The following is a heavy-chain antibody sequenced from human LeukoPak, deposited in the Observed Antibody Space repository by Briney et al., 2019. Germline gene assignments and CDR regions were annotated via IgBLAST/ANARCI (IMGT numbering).Heavy chain of an antibody. CDR1: GYSFTSYW. V-gene: IGHV5-51*01. Sequence: PGESLKISCKGSGYSFTSYWIGWVRQMPGKGLEWMGIIYPGDSDTRYSPSFRGQVTISADKSISPAYLQWSSPKASDTAMYYCARHLVAANNYYGMDVWGQGTTVTVSS. D-gene: IGHD2-15*01. J-gene: IGHJ6*02. CDR2: IYPGDSDT. CDR3: ARHLVAANNYYGMDV.